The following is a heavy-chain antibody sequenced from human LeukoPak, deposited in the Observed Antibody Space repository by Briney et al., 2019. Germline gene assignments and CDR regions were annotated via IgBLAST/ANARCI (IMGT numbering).Heavy chain of an antibody. CDR1: GGSISSSNW. V-gene: IGHV4-4*02. CDR3: ARDSGYDSAFDI. D-gene: IGHD5-12*01. Sequence: SETLSLTCAVSGGSISSSNWWSWVRQPPGKGLEWIGEIYHSGSTNYNPSLRSRVTISADKSKNQFSLKLRSVTAADTAVYYCARDSGYDSAFDIWGQGTMVTVSS. CDR2: IYHSGST. J-gene: IGHJ3*02.